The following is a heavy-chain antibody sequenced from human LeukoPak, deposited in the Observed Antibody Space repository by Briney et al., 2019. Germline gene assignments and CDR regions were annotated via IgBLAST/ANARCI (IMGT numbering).Heavy chain of an antibody. CDR2: IYTSRST. CDR3: SRGPRHIVVGTDHDVFNI. V-gene: IGHV4-4*07. D-gene: IGHD2-21*02. CDR1: GFTISSYY. J-gene: IGHJ3*02. Sequence: PSETLSLTCTASGFTISSYYWSWIRQPAGKGLEWIGRIYTSRSTNYNPSLKRRVIILVDASNNQFLLKLSSRPAAAAAAYYSSRGPRHIVVGTDHDVFNIWGKGKMVTVS.